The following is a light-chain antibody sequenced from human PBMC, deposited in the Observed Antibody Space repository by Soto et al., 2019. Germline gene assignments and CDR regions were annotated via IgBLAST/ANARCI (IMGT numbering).Light chain of an antibody. V-gene: IGLV7-46*01. J-gene: IGLJ3*02. CDR1: TGTVTSGHF. Sequence: QAVVTQEASLTVSPGGTVTLTCGSSTGTVTSGHFPYWFQQKPGQAPRTLIYDTSDKHSWTPARFSGSLLGGKAALTLSGAQPEDEDEYYCLLFFGDIRGVFGGGTKRTVL. CDR2: DTS. CDR3: LLFFGDIRGV.